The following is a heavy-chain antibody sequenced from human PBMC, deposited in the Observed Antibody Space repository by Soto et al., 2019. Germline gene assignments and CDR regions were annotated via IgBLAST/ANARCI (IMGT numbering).Heavy chain of an antibody. Sequence: QVQLVQSGAEVKRPGSSVKVCCKASGDTLSFYSINWVRQPPGLGLEWMGRVNPILSMSNYAQRFQGRVTMTADKSTSTAYMELSGLRSEDTAMYYCATSYGSGYRAFDYWGQGALVTVSS. V-gene: IGHV1-69*09. J-gene: IGHJ4*02. CDR1: GDTLSFYS. CDR3: ATSYGSGYRAFDY. CDR2: VNPILSMS. D-gene: IGHD3-10*01.